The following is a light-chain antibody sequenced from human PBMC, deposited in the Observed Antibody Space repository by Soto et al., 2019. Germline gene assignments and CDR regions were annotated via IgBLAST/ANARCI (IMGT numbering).Light chain of an antibody. V-gene: IGKV4-1*01. J-gene: IGKJ4*01. CDR1: QRVLFDTNNKNY. Sequence: MVVTQSPDSLAVSLGERATINCRSSQRVLFDTNNKNYFAWYQQKPGEPPKLLISGESTRGSGVLDRFSGSGSGTDFNLTIDSLQAEDVTVYYCQKYYSTPLTFGGGTKVDIK. CDR2: GES. CDR3: QKYYSTPLT.